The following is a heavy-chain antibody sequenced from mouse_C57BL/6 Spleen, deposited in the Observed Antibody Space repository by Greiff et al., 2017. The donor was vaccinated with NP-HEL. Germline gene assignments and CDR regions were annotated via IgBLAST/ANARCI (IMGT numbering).Heavy chain of an antibody. Sequence: QVHVKQSGAELVRPGTSVKLSCKASGYAFTNYLIEWVKQRPGQGLEWIGVINPGSGGTNYNEKFKGKATLTADKSSSTAYMQLSSLTSEDSAVYFCARGKLGCFDYWGQGTTLTVSS. D-gene: IGHD4-1*01. J-gene: IGHJ2*01. CDR1: GYAFTNYL. V-gene: IGHV1-54*01. CDR2: INPGSGGT. CDR3: ARGKLGCFDY.